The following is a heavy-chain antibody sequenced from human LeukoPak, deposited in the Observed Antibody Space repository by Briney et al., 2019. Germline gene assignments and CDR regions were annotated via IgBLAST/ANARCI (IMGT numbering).Heavy chain of an antibody. CDR2: INNDGSST. J-gene: IGHJ6*03. Sequence: PGGSLRLSCADSGFTFSSYWMHWVRQAPGKGLVWVSHINNDGSSTSYADSVKGRFTISRDNAKNTVYLQMNSLRAEDTAVYYCVRTFSTNYMDVWGKGTTVTVSS. D-gene: IGHD5/OR15-5a*01. CDR1: GFTFSSYW. V-gene: IGHV3-74*01. CDR3: VRTFSTNYMDV.